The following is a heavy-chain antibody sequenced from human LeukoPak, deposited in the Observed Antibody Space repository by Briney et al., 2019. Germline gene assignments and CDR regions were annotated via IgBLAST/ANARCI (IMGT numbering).Heavy chain of an antibody. D-gene: IGHD3-10*01. V-gene: IGHV1-2*02. J-gene: IGHJ4*02. CDR3: ARGVLLWFGELNYFDY. CDR2: INPNSGGT. Sequence: ASVKVSCKASGYTFTGYYMHWVRQAPGQGLEWIGWINPNSGGTNYAQKFQGRVTMTRDTSISTAYMELSRLRSDDTAVYYCARGVLLWFGELNYFDYWGQGTLVTVSS. CDR1: GYTFTGYY.